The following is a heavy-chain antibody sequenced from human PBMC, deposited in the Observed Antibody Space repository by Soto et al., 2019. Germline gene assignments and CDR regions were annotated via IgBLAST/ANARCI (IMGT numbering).Heavy chain of an antibody. V-gene: IGHV1-69*13. J-gene: IGHJ6*02. CDR2: IIPIFGTA. CDR1: GGTFSSYA. D-gene: IGHD1-1*01. CDR3: VRVRRQGGTWYNSYCMDV. Sequence: GASVKVSCKASGGTFSSYAISWVRQAPGQGLEWMGGIIPIFGTANYAQKFQGRVTITADESTSTAYMELSSLRSEDTAVYYCVRVRRQGGTWYNSYCMDVWGQGTPVTVSS.